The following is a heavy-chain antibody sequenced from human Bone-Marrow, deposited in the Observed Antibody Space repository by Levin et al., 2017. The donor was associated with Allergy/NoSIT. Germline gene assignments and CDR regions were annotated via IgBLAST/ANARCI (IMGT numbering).Heavy chain of an antibody. J-gene: IGHJ4*02. CDR2: VSDSGYIT. CDR1: GFTFSTYA. V-gene: IGHV3-23*01. Sequence: GESLKISCAASGFTFSTYAMSWVRQAPGRGLEWVSRVSDSGYITYYADSVKGRFTISRDNSKNTLYLEMNTLRAEDTAVYYCAKVLPVAGTFFGYWGQGVLVTVSS. CDR3: AKVLPVAGTFFGY. D-gene: IGHD6-19*01.